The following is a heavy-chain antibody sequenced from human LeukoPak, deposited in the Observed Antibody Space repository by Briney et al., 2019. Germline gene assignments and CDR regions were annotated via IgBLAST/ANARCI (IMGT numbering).Heavy chain of an antibody. CDR2: IYPGVSDT. CDR3: ARPIYCSGGSCPLDY. V-gene: IGHV5-51*01. D-gene: IGHD2-15*01. Sequence: GESLKISCKGSGYIFTSYWIGWVRQMPGKGLECVGIIYPGVSDTRYSPSFQGQVTLSADKSISPAYLQWSSLKASDTAMYYCARPIYCSGGSCPLDYWGQGTLVTVSS. CDR1: GYIFTSYW. J-gene: IGHJ4*02.